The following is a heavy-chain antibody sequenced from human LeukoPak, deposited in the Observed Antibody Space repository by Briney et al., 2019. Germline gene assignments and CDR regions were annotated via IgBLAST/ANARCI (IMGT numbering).Heavy chain of an antibody. CDR1: GFTFSSYG. CDR3: TTSTIVRGVMYGY. V-gene: IGHV3-15*01. CDR2: IKSKTDGGTT. D-gene: IGHD3-10*01. Sequence: GGSLRLSCAASGFTFSSYGMSWVRQAPGKGLEWVGRIKSKTDGGTTDYAAPVKGRFTISRDDSKNTLYLQMNSLKTEDTAVYYCTTSTIVRGVMYGYWGQGTLVTVSS. J-gene: IGHJ4*02.